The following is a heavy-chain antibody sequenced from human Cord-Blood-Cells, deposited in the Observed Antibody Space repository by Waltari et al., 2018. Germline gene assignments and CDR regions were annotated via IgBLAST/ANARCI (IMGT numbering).Heavy chain of an antibody. CDR1: GGTFSSYA. CDR3: ARGPLLYNGSGSYYFDY. D-gene: IGHD3-10*01. CDR2: IIPIFGTA. V-gene: IGHV1-69*12. Sequence: QVQLVPSGAAVKKPGSSVKVSCKASGGTFSSYAISWVRQAPGQGLEWMGGIIPIFGTANYAQKFQGRVTITADESTSTAYMELSSLRSEDTAVYYCARGPLLYNGSGSYYFDYWGQGTLVTVSS. J-gene: IGHJ4*02.